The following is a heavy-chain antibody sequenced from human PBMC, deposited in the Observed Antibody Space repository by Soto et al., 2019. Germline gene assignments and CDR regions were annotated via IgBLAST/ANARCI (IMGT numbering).Heavy chain of an antibody. V-gene: IGHV4-59*01. CDR1: GDSIGSYY. CDR3: ARDRAYFGSGSPVIFDY. J-gene: IGHJ4*02. CDR2: IYYSGGT. D-gene: IGHD3-10*01. Sequence: SETLSLTCSVSGDSIGSYYWSWIRQPPGKGLEWIGYIYYSGGTNYNPSLKSRVTISVDTSKNQLSLKLSSVTAADTAVYYCARDRAYFGSGSPVIFDYWGQGILVTVSS.